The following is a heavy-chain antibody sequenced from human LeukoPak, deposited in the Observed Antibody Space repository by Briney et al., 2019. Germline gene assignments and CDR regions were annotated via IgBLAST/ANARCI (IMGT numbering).Heavy chain of an antibody. CDR3: ARGVAATGDV. Sequence: SQTLSLTCTVSGGSISSGSYYWSWIRQPAGKGLEWIGRIYTSGSTNYNPSLKSRITMSVDTSKNQFSLKLSSVTAADTAVYYCARGVAATGDVWGKGTTVTVSS. CDR1: GGSISSGSYY. CDR2: IYTSGST. D-gene: IGHD2-15*01. J-gene: IGHJ6*04. V-gene: IGHV4-61*02.